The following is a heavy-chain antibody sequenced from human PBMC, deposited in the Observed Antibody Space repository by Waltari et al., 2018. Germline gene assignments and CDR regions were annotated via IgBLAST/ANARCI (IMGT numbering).Heavy chain of an antibody. D-gene: IGHD5-12*01. Sequence: QVQLVQSGAEVKKPGASVKVSCKASGYTFTSYGISWVRQAPGQGLEWMGWISAYNGNTNYAQKLQGRVTMTTDTSTSTAYTELRSLRSDDTAVYYCARARPPDMMTKIVATGYYFDYWGQGTLVTVSS. CDR3: ARARPPDMMTKIVATGYYFDY. J-gene: IGHJ4*02. CDR2: ISAYNGNT. CDR1: GYTFTSYG. V-gene: IGHV1-18*01.